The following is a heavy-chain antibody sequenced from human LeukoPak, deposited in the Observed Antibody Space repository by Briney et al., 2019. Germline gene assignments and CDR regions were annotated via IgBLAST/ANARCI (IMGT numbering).Heavy chain of an antibody. D-gene: IGHD6-19*01. Sequence: PGGSLRLSCAASGFTFSSYAMSWVRQAPGQGLEWVSAISGSGGSTYYADSVKGRFTISRDNSKNTLYLQMNSLRAEDTAVYYCAKDPSVAGTSDYWGQGTLVTVSS. CDR3: AKDPSVAGTSDY. V-gene: IGHV3-23*01. CDR1: GFTFSSYA. J-gene: IGHJ4*02. CDR2: ISGSGGST.